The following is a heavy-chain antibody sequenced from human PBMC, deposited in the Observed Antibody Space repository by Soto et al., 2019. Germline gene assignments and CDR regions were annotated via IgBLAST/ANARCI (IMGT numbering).Heavy chain of an antibody. V-gene: IGHV5-51*01. CDR2: IYPGDSDT. CDR3: ARPKGDHRATYDGSDYWALDV. CDR1: GYIFTNYW. Sequence: PGESLRISCRGSGYIFTNYWIGWVRQVPGKGLEWMGVIYPGDSDTRYSPSFKGQVTISADKSITTACLRWSGLKASDTAMYYCARPKGDHRATYDGSDYWALDVWGQGKMVTVSS. J-gene: IGHJ3*01. D-gene: IGHD3-22*01.